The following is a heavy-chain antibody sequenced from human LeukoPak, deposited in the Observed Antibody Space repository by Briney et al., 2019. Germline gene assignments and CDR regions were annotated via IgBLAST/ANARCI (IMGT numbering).Heavy chain of an antibody. Sequence: SETLSLTCTVSGGSISSYYWSWIRQPPGKGLEWIGYIYYSGSTNYNPSLKSRVTISADTSKNQFSLKLSSVTAADTAVYYCARRPRGHGVFDYWGQGTLVTVSS. V-gene: IGHV4-59*01. CDR3: ARRPRGHGVFDY. CDR2: IYYSGST. J-gene: IGHJ4*02. D-gene: IGHD3-10*01. CDR1: GGSISSYY.